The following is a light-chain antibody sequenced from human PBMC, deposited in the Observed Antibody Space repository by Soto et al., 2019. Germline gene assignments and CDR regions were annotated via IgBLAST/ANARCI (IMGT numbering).Light chain of an antibody. J-gene: IGKJ1*01. CDR2: GAS. Sequence: EIVLTQSPGTLSLSPGERATLSCRASQSVSSSYLAWYQQKPGQAPRLLIYGASSRATGISDRFSGSGSGTDFTLTISRLEPEDFAVYYCQQSSSSLWTFGQGTKVEIK. V-gene: IGKV3-20*01. CDR3: QQSSSSLWT. CDR1: QSVSSSY.